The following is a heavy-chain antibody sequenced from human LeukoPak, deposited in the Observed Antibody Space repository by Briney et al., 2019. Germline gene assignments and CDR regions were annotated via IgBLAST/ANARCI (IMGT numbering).Heavy chain of an antibody. V-gene: IGHV4-59*08. CDR2: IYYSGST. Sequence: SETLSLTCTVSGGSISSYYWSWIRQPPGKGLERIGYIYYSGSTNYNPSLKSRVTISVDTSKNQFSLKLSSVTAADTAVYYCARQGIAAAGTTNNWFDPWGQGTLVTVSS. CDR3: ARQGIAAAGTTNNWFDP. J-gene: IGHJ5*02. CDR1: GGSISSYY. D-gene: IGHD6-13*01.